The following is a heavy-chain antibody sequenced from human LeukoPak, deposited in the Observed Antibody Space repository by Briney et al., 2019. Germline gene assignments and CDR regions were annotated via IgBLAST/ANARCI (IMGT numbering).Heavy chain of an antibody. CDR2: IRYDGSNK. J-gene: IGHJ4*02. D-gene: IGHD3-3*01. V-gene: IGHV3-30*02. CDR1: GFTFSSYG. CDR3: AKDPVFWSGYTPSPNYFDY. Sequence: GGSLRLSCAASGFTFSSYGMHWVRQAPGKGLEWVAFIRYDGSNKYYADSVKGRFTISRDNSKNTLYLQMNSLRAEDTAVYYCAKDPVFWSGYTPSPNYFDYWGQGTLVTVSS.